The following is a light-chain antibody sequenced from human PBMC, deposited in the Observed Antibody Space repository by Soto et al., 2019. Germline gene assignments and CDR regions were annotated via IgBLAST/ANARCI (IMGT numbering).Light chain of an antibody. CDR2: GAS. J-gene: IGKJ1*01. Sequence: DIVMTQSPFSLPVNPGEPASISCRSSQSVSSSYLAWYQQKPGQAPRLLMYGASIRAAGVPDRFSGSGSGTEFTLTISRLEPEDFTVYYCHHYETFGQVTTADIK. V-gene: IGKV3-20*01. CDR1: QSVSSSY. CDR3: HHYET.